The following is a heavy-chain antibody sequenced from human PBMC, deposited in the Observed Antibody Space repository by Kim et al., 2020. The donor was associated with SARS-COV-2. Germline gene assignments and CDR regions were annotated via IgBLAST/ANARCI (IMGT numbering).Heavy chain of an antibody. CDR3: ASLTTRDWFDP. V-gene: IGHV4-31*02. CDR2: T. J-gene: IGHJ5*02. D-gene: IGHD4-4*01. Sequence: TYYNPSLKSRVTISVDASKNQFSLKLSSVTAADTAVYYCASLTTRDWFDPWGQGTLVTVSS.